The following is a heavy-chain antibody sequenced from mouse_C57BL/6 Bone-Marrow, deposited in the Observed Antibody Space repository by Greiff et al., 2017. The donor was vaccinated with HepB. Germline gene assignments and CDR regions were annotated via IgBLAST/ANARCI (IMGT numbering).Heavy chain of an antibody. CDR1: GFTFSDYG. CDR3: ARRGFYGSASYYFDY. CDR2: ISSGSSTI. D-gene: IGHD1-1*01. Sequence: EVKLVESGGGLVKPGGSLKLSCAASGFTFSDYGMHWVRQAPEKGLEWVAYISSGSSTIYYADTVKGRFTISRDNAQNTLFLQMTSLRSEDTAIYYCARRGFYGSASYYFDYWGQGTTLTVSS. J-gene: IGHJ2*01. V-gene: IGHV5-17*01.